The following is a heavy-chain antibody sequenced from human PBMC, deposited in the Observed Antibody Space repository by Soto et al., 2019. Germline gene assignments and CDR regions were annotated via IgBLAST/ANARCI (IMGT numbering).Heavy chain of an antibody. V-gene: IGHV1-2*02. J-gene: IGHJ6*02. CDR2: INPNTGGS. CDR1: GYTFSGYY. CDR3: ARDLKLDGPDNYGMDV. Sequence: ASVKGSCKASGYTFSGYYIHWLRQAPGQGLEWMGWINPNTGGSNYAEKFKGRITMTRDTSIFTTHMRLNRLTSDDTAVYYCARDLKLDGPDNYGMDVWGQGTTVTVSS.